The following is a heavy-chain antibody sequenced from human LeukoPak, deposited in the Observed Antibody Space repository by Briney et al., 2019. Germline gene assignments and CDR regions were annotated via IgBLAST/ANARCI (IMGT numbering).Heavy chain of an antibody. CDR3: AKTYYYDSSGYWLDY. CDR1: GFTFGDYG. J-gene: IGHJ4*02. D-gene: IGHD3-22*01. V-gene: IGHV3-20*04. Sequence: GGSLRLSCAASGFTFGDYGMNWVRQAPGKGLEWVSGINWNGGSTGYADSVKGRFTISRDNAKNSLYLQMNSLRAEDTALYYCAKTYYYDSSGYWLDYWGQGTLATVSS. CDR2: INWNGGST.